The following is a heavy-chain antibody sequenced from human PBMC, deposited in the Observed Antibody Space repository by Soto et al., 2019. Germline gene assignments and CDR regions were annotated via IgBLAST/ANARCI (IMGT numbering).Heavy chain of an antibody. J-gene: IGHJ4*02. CDR3: ARGASYGDSSLGY. D-gene: IGHD4-17*01. CDR2: IFDSGST. V-gene: IGHV4-59*01. CDR1: GGSISGYY. Sequence: SETLSLTCTVSGGSISGYYWSWIRQPPGKGLEWIGYIFDSGSTNYNPSLKSRVTISVDTSKNQFSLKVSSVTAADTAVYYCARGASYGDSSLGYWGQGTLVTVSS.